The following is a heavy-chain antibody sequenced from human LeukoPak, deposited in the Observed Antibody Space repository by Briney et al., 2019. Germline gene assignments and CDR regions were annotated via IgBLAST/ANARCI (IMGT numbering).Heavy chain of an antibody. CDR1: GFTFSSYN. V-gene: IGHV3-48*01. CDR2: ISSSSSRI. J-gene: IGHJ4*02. Sequence: GGSLRLSCAASGFTFSSYNMNWVRQAPGKGLEWLSYISSSSSRIFDADSVKGRFTVSRDNAKNSLYLQMRSLRAEDTAVYYCARGGGKSSGWPYFDNWGQGILVTVSS. CDR3: ARGGGKSSGWPYFDN. D-gene: IGHD6-19*01.